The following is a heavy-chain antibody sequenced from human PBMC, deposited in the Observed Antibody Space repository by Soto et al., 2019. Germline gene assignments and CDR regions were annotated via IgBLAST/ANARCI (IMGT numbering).Heavy chain of an antibody. J-gene: IGHJ2*01. CDR2: LWYDGSNK. Sequence: QVQLEESGGGVVQPGRSRRLSCAASGFTFSSYGMHGVRQAPGKGLEWVAVLWYDGSNKYYADSVKGRFTISSDNSKNTLYLQMNSRGAEDTAVYYCARIPQIAVAGTRFGYFDLWGRGTLVTVSS. CDR3: ARIPQIAVAGTRFGYFDL. V-gene: IGHV3-33*01. CDR1: GFTFSSYG. D-gene: IGHD6-19*01.